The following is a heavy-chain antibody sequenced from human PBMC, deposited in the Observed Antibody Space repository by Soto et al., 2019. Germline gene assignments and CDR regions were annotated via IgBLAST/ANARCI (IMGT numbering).Heavy chain of an antibody. CDR3: ARGYCSSTSCYGLGYYYYYMDV. Sequence: QVQLVQSGAEVKKPGASVKVSCKASGYTFTSYAMHWVRQAPGQRLEWMGWINAGNGNTKYSQKFQGRVTITRDTSASTAYMELSSLRSEDPAVYYCARGYCSSTSCYGLGYYYYYMDVWGKGTTVTVSS. CDR2: INAGNGNT. J-gene: IGHJ6*03. D-gene: IGHD2-2*01. CDR1: GYTFTSYA. V-gene: IGHV1-3*01.